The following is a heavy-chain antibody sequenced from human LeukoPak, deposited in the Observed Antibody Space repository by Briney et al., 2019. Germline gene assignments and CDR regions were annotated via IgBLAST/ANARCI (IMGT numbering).Heavy chain of an antibody. CDR2: INAGNGNT. CDR1: GYTFTSYA. J-gene: IGHJ4*02. CDR3: ARVRWSVGALDY. D-gene: IGHD4-23*01. Sequence: ASVKVSCKASGYTFTSYAMHWVRQAPGQRLEWMGWINAGNGNTKYSQKFQGSVTITRDTSASTAYMELSSLRSEDTAVYYCARVRWSVGALDYWGQGTLVTVSS. V-gene: IGHV1-3*01.